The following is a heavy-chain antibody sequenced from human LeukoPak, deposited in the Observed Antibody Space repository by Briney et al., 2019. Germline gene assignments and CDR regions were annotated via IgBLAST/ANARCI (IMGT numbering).Heavy chain of an antibody. CDR3: ARDCSGGSDLVPVRWFDP. D-gene: IGHD2-15*01. V-gene: IGHV4-31*03. Sequence: PSQTLSLTCTVSGGSISGGGYYWSWIRQHPGKGLEWIGYIYYSGSTYYNPSLKSRVTISVDTSKNQFSLKLSSVTAADTAVYYCARDCSGGSDLVPVRWFDPWGQGTLVTVSS. J-gene: IGHJ5*02. CDR2: IYYSGST. CDR1: GGSISGGGYY.